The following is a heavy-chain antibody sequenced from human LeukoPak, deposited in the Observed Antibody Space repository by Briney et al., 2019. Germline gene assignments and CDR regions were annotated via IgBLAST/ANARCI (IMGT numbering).Heavy chain of an antibody. Sequence: GSLRLSCAASGFTFSNAWMSWVRQPPGKGLEWIGEIHHSGSTNYNPSLKSRVTISVDKSKNQFSLKLSSVTAADTAMYYCARKDYYDSNGLDYWGQGSLVTVSS. CDR3: ARKDYYDSNGLDY. CDR2: IHHSGST. CDR1: GFTFSNAW. J-gene: IGHJ4*02. D-gene: IGHD3-22*01. V-gene: IGHV4-4*02.